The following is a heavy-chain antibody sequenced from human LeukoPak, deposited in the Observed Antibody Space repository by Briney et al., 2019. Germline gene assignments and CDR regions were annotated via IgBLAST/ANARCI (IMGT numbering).Heavy chain of an antibody. CDR2: IYYSGST. V-gene: IGHV4-39*01. D-gene: IGHD2-15*01. Sequence: SETLSLTCTVSGGSISSSSSYWDWIRQPPGKGLKWIGNIYYSGSTNYNASLKSRVTISVDTSKNQFSLKLSSVTAADTALYYCARRGGGSWYYFDYWGQGTLVTVSS. CDR3: ARRGGGSWYYFDY. CDR1: GGSISSSSSY. J-gene: IGHJ4*02.